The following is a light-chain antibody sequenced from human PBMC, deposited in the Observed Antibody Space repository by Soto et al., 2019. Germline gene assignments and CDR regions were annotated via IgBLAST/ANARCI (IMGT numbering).Light chain of an antibody. CDR1: QSISTW. J-gene: IGKJ1*01. CDR3: QQYNSYSLT. CDR2: DAS. V-gene: IGKV1-5*01. Sequence: IQRSQSTSTLSASVGDRVTITCRASQSISTWLAWYQQKPGKAPKLLIYDASSLQSGVPSRFSGSGSGTEFTLTISSLQPDDFATYYCQQYNSYSLTFGQGTKVDIK.